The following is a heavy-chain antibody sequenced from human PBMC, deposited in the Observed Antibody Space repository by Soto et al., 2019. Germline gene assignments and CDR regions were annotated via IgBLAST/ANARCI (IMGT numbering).Heavy chain of an antibody. Sequence: SETLSLTCTGSGGSISSYYWSWIRQPAGKGLEWIGRIYTSGSTNYNPSLKSRVTMSVDTSKNQFSLKLSSVTAADTAVYYCEGEDYYYGMDVWGQGTTVTVSS. J-gene: IGHJ6*02. CDR2: IYTSGST. V-gene: IGHV4-4*07. CDR3: EGEDYYYGMDV. CDR1: GGSISSYY.